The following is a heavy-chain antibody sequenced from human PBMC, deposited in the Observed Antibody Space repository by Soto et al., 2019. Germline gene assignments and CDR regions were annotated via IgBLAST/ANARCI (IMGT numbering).Heavy chain of an antibody. V-gene: IGHV1-69*06. D-gene: IGHD5-12*01. CDR2: VLPISGST. CDR1: GGLISKYS. CDR3: ATIRVRGGPLRFED. J-gene: IGHJ4*01. Sequence: QVQLVQSGAEVRKPGSSVKVSCKTSGGLISKYSFNWVRQAPGQGLEWMGGVLPISGSTDYAQKFQGRLTITADSSTSTVYTELSRLRSDETANYYCATIRVRGGPLRFEDGGQGMLISVSS.